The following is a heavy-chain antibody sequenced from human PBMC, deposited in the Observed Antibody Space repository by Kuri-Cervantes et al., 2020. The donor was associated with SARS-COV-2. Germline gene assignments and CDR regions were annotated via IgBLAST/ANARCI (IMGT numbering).Heavy chain of an antibody. Sequence: GESLKISCAASGFLFGAFGMHWVRQAPGKGLEWVAFIRFDGTNEYYADSVKGRFTISRDNSKNILYVQMNSLRAEDTAVYYCASALLVVLDYWGQGTLVTVSS. D-gene: IGHD3-22*01. CDR2: IRFDGTNE. V-gene: IGHV3-30*02. J-gene: IGHJ4*02. CDR3: ASALLVVLDY. CDR1: GFLFGAFG.